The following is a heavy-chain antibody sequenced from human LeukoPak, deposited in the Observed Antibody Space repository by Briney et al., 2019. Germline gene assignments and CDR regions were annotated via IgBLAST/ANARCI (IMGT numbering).Heavy chain of an antibody. CDR2: IYYSGST. CDR3: ARRASGWWTFDY. D-gene: IGHD6-19*01. CDR1: GGSISSYY. V-gene: IGHV4-59*08. Sequence: ASETLSLTCTVSGGSISSYYWSWIRQPPGKGLEWIGYIYYSGSTNYNPSLKSRVTISVDTSKNQFSLKLSSVTAADTAVYYCARRASGWWTFDYWGQGALVTVSS. J-gene: IGHJ4*02.